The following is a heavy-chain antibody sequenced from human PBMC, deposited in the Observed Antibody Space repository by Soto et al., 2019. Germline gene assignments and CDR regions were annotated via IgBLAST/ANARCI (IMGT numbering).Heavy chain of an antibody. CDR2: IDPSDSYT. CDR1: GYSFTSYW. D-gene: IGHD4-17*01. CDR3: ARHQTTVTYYYGMDV. Sequence: PGQSLKISCKGSGYSFTSYWISWVRQMPGKGLEWMGRIDPSDSYTNYSPSFQGHVTISADKSISTAYLQWSSLKASDTAMYYCARHQTTVTYYYGMDVWGQGTTVTVSS. J-gene: IGHJ6*02. V-gene: IGHV5-10-1*01.